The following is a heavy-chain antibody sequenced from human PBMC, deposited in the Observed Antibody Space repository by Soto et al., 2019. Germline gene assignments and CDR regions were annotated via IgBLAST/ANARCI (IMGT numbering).Heavy chain of an antibody. J-gene: IGHJ4*02. V-gene: IGHV4-4*02. CDR3: ARCEGSSWYIYFDY. D-gene: IGHD6-13*01. Sequence: SETLSLTCAVSGGSISSSNWWSWVRQPPGKGLEWIGEIYHSGSTNYNPSLKSRVTISVDKSKNQFSLKLSSVTAADTAVYYCARCEGSSWYIYFDYWGQGTLVTVSS. CDR2: IYHSGST. CDR1: GGSISSSNW.